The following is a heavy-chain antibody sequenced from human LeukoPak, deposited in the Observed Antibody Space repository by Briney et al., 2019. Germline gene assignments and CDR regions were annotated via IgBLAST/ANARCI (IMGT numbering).Heavy chain of an antibody. Sequence: GGSLRLSCAASGFTFSSYAMSWVRQAPGKGLEWVPAISGSGGSTYYADSVKGRFTISRDNSKNTLYLQMNSLRAEDTAVYYCAVSQQLDRTYHWGQGTLVTVSS. V-gene: IGHV3-23*01. J-gene: IGHJ4*02. CDR2: ISGSGGST. D-gene: IGHD6-13*01. CDR3: AVSQQLDRTYH. CDR1: GFTFSSYA.